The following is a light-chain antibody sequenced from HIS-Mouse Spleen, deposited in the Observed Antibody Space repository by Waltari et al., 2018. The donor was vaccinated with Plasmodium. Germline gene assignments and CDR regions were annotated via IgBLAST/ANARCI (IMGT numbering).Light chain of an antibody. V-gene: IGLV3-1*01. CDR1: KLGDKY. CDR3: QAWDSSTVV. J-gene: IGLJ2*01. CDR2: QDT. Sequence: SYELTQPPSVSVSPGQTASITCSGDKLGDKYACWYQQKPGQSPVLVIYQDTKRPSGGRGRFSGSNSGNTATLTISGTQAMDEADYYCQAWDSSTVVFGGGTKLTVL.